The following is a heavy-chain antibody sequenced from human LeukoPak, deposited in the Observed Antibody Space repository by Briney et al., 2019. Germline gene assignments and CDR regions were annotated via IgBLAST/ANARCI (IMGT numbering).Heavy chain of an antibody. CDR1: RFTFSGYN. J-gene: IGHJ4*02. CDR3: ATGRFGESQNDY. CDR2: IYGIGTT. Sequence: AGGSLRLSCAASRFTFSGYNMNWVRQAPGKGLEWVSVIYGIGTTYYTDSVKGRFTISRDNSKNTLYLQMNSLRAEDTAVYYCATGRFGESQNDYWGQGTLVTVSS. D-gene: IGHD3-10*01. V-gene: IGHV3-53*01.